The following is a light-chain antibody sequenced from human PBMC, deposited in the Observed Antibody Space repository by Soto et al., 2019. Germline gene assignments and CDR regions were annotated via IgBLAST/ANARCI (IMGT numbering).Light chain of an antibody. CDR2: STN. V-gene: IGLV1-44*01. CDR3: AAWDDSLNGYV. Sequence: QAVVTQPPSASGTPGQRVTISCSGSSSNIGSNTVNWYQQLPGTAPKLLIYSTNQRPSGVPDRFSGSKSGTSASLAISGLQSEYEAYYYCAAWDDSLNGYVFGTGTKLTVL. CDR1: SSNIGSNT. J-gene: IGLJ1*01.